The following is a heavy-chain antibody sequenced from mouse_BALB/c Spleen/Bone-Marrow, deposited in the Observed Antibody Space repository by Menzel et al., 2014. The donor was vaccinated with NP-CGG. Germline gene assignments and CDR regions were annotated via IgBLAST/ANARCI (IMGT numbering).Heavy chain of an antibody. CDR2: IYPGDGDT. CDR1: GYAFSNYW. Sequence: QVQLKESGAELVRPGSSVKISCKASGYAFSNYWMNWMKRRPGQGLEWIGQIYPGDGDTNYNGEFKGKATLTADKSSNTAYMQLSSLTSEDSAVYFCASRGDYSYSMDYWGQGTSVTVSS. CDR3: ASRGDYSYSMDY. D-gene: IGHD1-1*01. J-gene: IGHJ4*01. V-gene: IGHV1-80*01.